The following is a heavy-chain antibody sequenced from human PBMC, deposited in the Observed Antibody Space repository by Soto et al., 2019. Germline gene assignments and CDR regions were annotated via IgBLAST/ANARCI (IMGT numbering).Heavy chain of an antibody. J-gene: IGHJ4*02. CDR3: AKERSSGWSFDY. V-gene: IGHV3-23*01. CDR1: GFTFSTYA. CDR2: ISGSGDST. D-gene: IGHD6-19*01. Sequence: EVQLLESGGGLVQPGGSLRLSCAASGFTFSTYAMNWVRQAPGKGLEWVSGISGSGDSTYYADSVKGRFTVSRDNSMNTLYLQMNSLRGEDTAVFYCAKERSSGWSFDYWGQGTLVTVSP.